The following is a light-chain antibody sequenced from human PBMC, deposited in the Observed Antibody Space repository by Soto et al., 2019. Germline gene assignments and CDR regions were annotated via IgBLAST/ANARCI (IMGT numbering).Light chain of an antibody. CDR1: QSVSSNY. CDR2: GAS. CDR3: QQFDRSLPSWT. V-gene: IGKV3-20*01. J-gene: IGKJ1*01. Sequence: ETVSTQSPGTLSLSPGERATLSCRASQSVSSNYLAWYQHIPGQAPRLLIYGASTRATGIPDRFSGSGSGTDFTLTISRLEPEDFAVYYCQQFDRSLPSWTFGQGTKVE.